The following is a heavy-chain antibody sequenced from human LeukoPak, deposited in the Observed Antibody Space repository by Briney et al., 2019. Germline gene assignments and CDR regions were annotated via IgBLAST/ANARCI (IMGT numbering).Heavy chain of an antibody. J-gene: IGHJ3*02. CDR1: GYTFTGYY. Sequence: PVASVKVSCKTSGYTFTGYYIHWVRQAPGQGPEWMGWISPNSGGTNYAQKFQDRVSMTRDTSINTAYMELSRLRSDDTAVYYCVRDGSFDIWGQGTMVTVSS. V-gene: IGHV1-2*02. CDR2: ISPNSGGT. D-gene: IGHD3-10*01. CDR3: VRDGSFDI.